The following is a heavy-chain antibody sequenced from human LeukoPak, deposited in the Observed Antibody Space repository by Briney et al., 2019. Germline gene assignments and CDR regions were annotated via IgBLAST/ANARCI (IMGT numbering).Heavy chain of an antibody. Sequence: QTGGSLRLSCAASGFTLSSYAMSWVRQAPGKGLEWVAFIRYDGRNKYYADSVKGRFTISRDNSKNTLYLQMNSLRGEDTAVYYCAKDSLRERIVGSTTRGVNDYWGQGTLVTVSS. CDR2: IRYDGRNK. D-gene: IGHD1-26*01. J-gene: IGHJ4*02. CDR1: GFTLSSYA. V-gene: IGHV3-30*02. CDR3: AKDSLRERIVGSTTRGVNDY.